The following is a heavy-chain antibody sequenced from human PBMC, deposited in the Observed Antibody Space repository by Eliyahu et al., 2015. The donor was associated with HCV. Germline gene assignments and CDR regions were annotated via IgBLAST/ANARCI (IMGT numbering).Heavy chain of an antibody. J-gene: IGHJ6*02. CDR1: GGSISSSSYY. Sequence: QLQLQESGPGLVKPSETLSLTCTVSGGSISSSSYYWGWIRQPPGKGLEWIGSIYYSGSTYYNPSLKSRVTISVDTSKNQFSLKLSSVTAADTAVYYCARLPVSQTYSSSWYGGAFYYGMDVWGQGTTVTVSS. CDR2: IYYSGST. D-gene: IGHD6-13*01. V-gene: IGHV4-39*01. CDR3: ARLPVSQTYSSSWYGGAFYYGMDV.